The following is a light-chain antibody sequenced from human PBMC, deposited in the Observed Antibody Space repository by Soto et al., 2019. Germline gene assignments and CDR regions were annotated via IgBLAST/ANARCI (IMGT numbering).Light chain of an antibody. CDR1: QTVSSY. CDR3: QQYGTSPIT. Sequence: ENVLTLSPGTLSLSPGERATLSCRASQTVSSYLTWYQQRPGQAPRLLIYGASKRATGIPDRFSGSGSGTDFTLTISRLEPEDFALYYCQQYGTSPITFGQGTRLEI. V-gene: IGKV3-20*01. J-gene: IGKJ5*01. CDR2: GAS.